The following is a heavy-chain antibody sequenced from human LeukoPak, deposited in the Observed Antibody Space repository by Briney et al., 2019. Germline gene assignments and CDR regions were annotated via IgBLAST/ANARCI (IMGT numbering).Heavy chain of an antibody. CDR1: DYTFTSYG. CDR2: ISAYNGNT. J-gene: IGHJ3*02. Sequence: ASVKVSCKASDYTFTSYGISWVRQAPGQGLEWMGWISAYNGNTNYAQKLQGRVTMTTDTSTSTAYMELRSLRSDDTAAYYCARDGRRWLRLLNAFDIWGQGTMVTASS. V-gene: IGHV1-18*01. D-gene: IGHD5-12*01. CDR3: ARDGRRWLRLLNAFDI.